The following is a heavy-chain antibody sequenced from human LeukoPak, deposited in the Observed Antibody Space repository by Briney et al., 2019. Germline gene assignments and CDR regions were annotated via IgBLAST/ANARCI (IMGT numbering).Heavy chain of an antibody. CDR2: IYYIGST. D-gene: IGHD1-26*01. V-gene: IGHV4-59*08. J-gene: IGHJ6*02. CDR1: GASISGFY. Sequence: SETLSLTCTVSGASISGFYWSWIRQPPGKGLEWIGYIYYIGSTNYNPSLESRVTISVDTSKNQFSLQLSSVTAADTAVYYCARHGVSGTYYYYYGMDVWGQGTTVTVSS. CDR3: ARHGVSGTYYYYYGMDV.